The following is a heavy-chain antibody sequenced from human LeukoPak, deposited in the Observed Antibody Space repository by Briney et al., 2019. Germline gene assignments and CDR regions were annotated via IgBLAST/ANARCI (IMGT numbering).Heavy chain of an antibody. V-gene: IGHV3-48*03. J-gene: IGHJ4*02. D-gene: IGHD3-3*01. CDR1: GFTFSSSE. CDR3: ASVGVVTIHQFDY. CDR2: ISSGGSSI. Sequence: GGSLRLSCAASGFTFSSSEMNWVRQAPGKGLEWVSYISSGGSSIYYADSVKGRFTISRDNAKNSLYLQMNSLRAEDTAVYYCASVGVVTIHQFDYWGQGTLVTVSS.